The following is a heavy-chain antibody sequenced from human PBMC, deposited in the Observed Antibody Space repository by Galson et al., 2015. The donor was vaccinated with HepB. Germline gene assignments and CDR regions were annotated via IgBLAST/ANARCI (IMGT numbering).Heavy chain of an antibody. CDR3: ARGTWVGSSASP. Sequence: SVKVSCKASGYTFTSYDINWVRQATGQGLEWMGWMNPNSGNTGYAQKFQGRVTMTRNTSISTAYMEPSSLRSEDTAVYYCARGTWVGSSASPRGQGTLVTVSS. D-gene: IGHD6-6*01. CDR2: MNPNSGNT. CDR1: GYTFTSYD. V-gene: IGHV1-8*01. J-gene: IGHJ4*02.